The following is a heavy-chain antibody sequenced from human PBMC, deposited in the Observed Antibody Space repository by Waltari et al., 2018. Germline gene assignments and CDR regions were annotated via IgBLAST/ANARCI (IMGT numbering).Heavy chain of an antibody. CDR2: VYSSVST. V-gene: IGHV4-30-4*01. CDR3: ARVTAVTGTGGMDV. CDR1: GGSISSRSSY. D-gene: IGHD6-19*01. Sequence: QVQLQESGPGLVKPSQTLSLPCTVSGGSISSRSSYWSWVRQPPGKGLEWIGYVYSSVSTYYNPSLMTRVDISKHTSTNQFSLKLTSVTAADTAVYYCARVTAVTGTGGMDVWGQGTTVIVSS. J-gene: IGHJ6*02.